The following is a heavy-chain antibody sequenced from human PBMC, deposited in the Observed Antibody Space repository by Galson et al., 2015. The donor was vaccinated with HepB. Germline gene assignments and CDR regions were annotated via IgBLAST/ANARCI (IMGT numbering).Heavy chain of an antibody. CDR3: ARDLPQGIVVVIIDY. CDR2: ISYDGSNK. J-gene: IGHJ4*02. D-gene: IGHD3-22*01. Sequence: SLRLSCAASGFTFSSYAMHWVRQAPGKGLEWVAVISYDGSNKYYADSVKGRFTIPRDNSKNTLYLQMNSLRAEDTAVYYCARDLPQGIVVVIIDYWGQGTLVTVSS. V-gene: IGHV3-30-3*01. CDR1: GFTFSSYA.